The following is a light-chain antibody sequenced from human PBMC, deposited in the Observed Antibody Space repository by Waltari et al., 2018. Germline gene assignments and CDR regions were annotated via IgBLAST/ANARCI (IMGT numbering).Light chain of an antibody. CDR3: QQSYSTPWT. CDR1: QSISSY. Sequence: DIQMTQSPSSLSASVGDRVTITCRASQSISSYLNWYQQKPGKAPKLLIYAASSLQIGVPSRFSSSGSGTDFTLTISSLQPEDFATYYCQQSYSTPWTFGQGTKVEIK. V-gene: IGKV1-39*01. CDR2: AAS. J-gene: IGKJ1*01.